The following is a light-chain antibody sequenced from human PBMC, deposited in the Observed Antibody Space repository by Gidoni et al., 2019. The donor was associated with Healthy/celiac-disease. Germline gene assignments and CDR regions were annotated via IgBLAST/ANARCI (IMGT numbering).Light chain of an antibody. CDR2: DAS. Sequence: EIVLTQSPAPLLLSAGESSTLSCRASTSVSSYLAWYQQKPGQAPRLLIYDASNRATGIPARFSGSGSGTDFTLTISSLEPEDFAVYYCQQRSNWLTFGGGTKVEIK. CDR3: QQRSNWLT. V-gene: IGKV3-11*01. J-gene: IGKJ4*01. CDR1: TSVSSY.